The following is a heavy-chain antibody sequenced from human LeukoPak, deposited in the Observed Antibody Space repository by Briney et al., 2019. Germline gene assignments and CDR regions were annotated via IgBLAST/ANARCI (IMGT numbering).Heavy chain of an antibody. Sequence: SETLSLTCAVYGGSFSGYYWSWIRQPPGKGLEWIGEINHSGSTNYNPSLKSRVTISVDTSKNQFSLKLSSVTAADTAVYYCARGPPGRSYYYYGMDVWGQGTTVTVSS. D-gene: IGHD2-15*01. V-gene: IGHV4-34*01. CDR1: GGSFSGYY. J-gene: IGHJ6*02. CDR3: ARGPPGRSYYYYGMDV. CDR2: INHSGST.